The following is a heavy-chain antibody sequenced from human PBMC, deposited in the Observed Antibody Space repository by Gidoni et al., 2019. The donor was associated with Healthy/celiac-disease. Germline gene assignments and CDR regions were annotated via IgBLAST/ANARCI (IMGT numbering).Heavy chain of an antibody. V-gene: IGHV4-59*01. Sequence: QVQLQESGPGLVKPSETLSLTCTVSGGSIRSYYWSWIRQPPGKGLEWIGYIYYSGSTNYNPSLKSRVTISVDTSKNQFSLKLSSVTAADTAVYYCARDRGVWNYLWYFDLWGRGTLVTVSS. CDR1: GGSIRSYY. J-gene: IGHJ2*01. D-gene: IGHD1-7*01. CDR2: IYYSGST. CDR3: ARDRGVWNYLWYFDL.